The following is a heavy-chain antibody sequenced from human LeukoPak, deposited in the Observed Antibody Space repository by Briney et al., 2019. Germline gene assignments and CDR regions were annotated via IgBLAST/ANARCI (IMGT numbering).Heavy chain of an antibody. CDR3: ARHKGAVAGPDY. Sequence: SETLSLTCTVSGGFISGYYWGWMRQPPGKGLEWIGYIYYSGTTNYSPSLNSRVTISVDMSKNQFSLKLSSVTAADTAVYYCARHKGAVAGPDYWGQGTLVTVSS. V-gene: IGHV4-59*08. J-gene: IGHJ4*02. CDR1: GGFISGYY. CDR2: IYYSGTT. D-gene: IGHD6-13*01.